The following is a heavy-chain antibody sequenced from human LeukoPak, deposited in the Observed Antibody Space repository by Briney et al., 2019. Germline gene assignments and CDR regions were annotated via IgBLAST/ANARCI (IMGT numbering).Heavy chain of an antibody. Sequence: PGGSLRLSCTASGFTFNSYAMYWVRQSPGKGLEWVAFIQFDGTNQYYADSVRGRFTISRDNSKRTLYLQVTSLIAEDTAVYYCARDATPLLLRFLVSGYYMGGLDYYYMDVWGKGTTVTVSS. V-gene: IGHV3-30*02. CDR3: ARDATPLLLRFLVSGYYMGGLDYYYMDV. CDR2: IQFDGTNQ. CDR1: GFTFNSYA. J-gene: IGHJ6*03. D-gene: IGHD3-3*01.